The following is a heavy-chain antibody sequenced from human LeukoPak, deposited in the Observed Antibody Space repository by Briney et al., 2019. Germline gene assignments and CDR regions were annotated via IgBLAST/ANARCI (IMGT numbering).Heavy chain of an antibody. Sequence: SETLSLTCAVYGGSFSGYYWSWIRQPPGKGLEWIGEINHSGSTNYNPSLKSRVTISVDTSKNQFSLKLSSVTAADTAVYYCARGRLRYFDWSKTFNWFDPWGQGTLVTVSS. CDR3: ARGRLRYFDWSKTFNWFDP. CDR1: GGSFSGYY. CDR2: INHSGST. D-gene: IGHD3-9*01. V-gene: IGHV4-34*01. J-gene: IGHJ5*02.